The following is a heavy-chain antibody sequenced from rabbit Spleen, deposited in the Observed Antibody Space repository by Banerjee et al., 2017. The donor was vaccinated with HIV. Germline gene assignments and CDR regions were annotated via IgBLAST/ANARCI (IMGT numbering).Heavy chain of an antibody. CDR1: GFSFSNKDV. Sequence: QSLEESGGDPVKPGASLTLTCKASGFSFSNKDVMCWVRQAPGKGLEWIACINAYTGKPVYASWAKGRFTISRTSSTTVTLQMTSLTAADTATYFCARDLASVVGWNFNLWGPGTLVTVS. V-gene: IGHV1S40*01. CDR2: INAYTGKP. D-gene: IGHD3-1*01. J-gene: IGHJ4*01. CDR3: ARDLASVVGWNFNL.